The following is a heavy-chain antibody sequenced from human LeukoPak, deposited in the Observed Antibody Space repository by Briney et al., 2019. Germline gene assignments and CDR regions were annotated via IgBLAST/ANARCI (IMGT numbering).Heavy chain of an antibody. V-gene: IGHV4-59*12. CDR2: IYHSGST. CDR1: GGSISSYY. J-gene: IGHJ4*02. CDR3: ARGDFDY. Sequence: PSETLSLTCTVSGGSISSYYWSWIRQPPGKGLGWTGYIYHSGSTYYNPSLESRVTISVDRSKNQFSLKLSSVTAADTAVYYCARGDFDYWGQGTLVTVSS.